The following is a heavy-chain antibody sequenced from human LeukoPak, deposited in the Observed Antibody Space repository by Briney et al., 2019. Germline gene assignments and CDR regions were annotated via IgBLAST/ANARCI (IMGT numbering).Heavy chain of an antibody. CDR3: ARDHSRGWYSTYYFDY. D-gene: IGHD6-19*01. Sequence: GGSLRLSCAASGFTFSSYAMHWVRQAPGKGLEWVAVISYDGSNKYYADSVKGRFTISRDNSKNTLYLQMNSLRAEDTAVYYCARDHSRGWYSTYYFDYWGQGTLVTVSS. J-gene: IGHJ4*02. CDR1: GFTFSSYA. CDR2: ISYDGSNK. V-gene: IGHV3-30*04.